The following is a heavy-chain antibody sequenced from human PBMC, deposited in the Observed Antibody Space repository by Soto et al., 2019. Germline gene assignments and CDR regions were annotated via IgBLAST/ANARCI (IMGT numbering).Heavy chain of an antibody. CDR2: ISSSGTGI. D-gene: IGHD2-15*01. CDR1: VFTFRDYY. J-gene: IGHJ3*02. Sequence: WGSLRLSCSASVFTFRDYYMIWIRQAPGKGLEWAAYISSSGTGIYYPDSVKGRFTISRDNAKNSLYLQVSSLRADDTAVYYCARAYSDAFDIWGQGTMVTVSS. CDR3: ARAYSDAFDI. V-gene: IGHV3-11*01.